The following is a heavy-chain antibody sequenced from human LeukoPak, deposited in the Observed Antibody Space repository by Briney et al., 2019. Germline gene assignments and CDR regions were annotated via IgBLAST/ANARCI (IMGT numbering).Heavy chain of an antibody. CDR2: ISYDGSNK. CDR1: GFSFKGHG. J-gene: IGHJ4*02. V-gene: IGHV3-30*18. D-gene: IGHD5-12*01. CDR3: AKDGSGYDGALDY. Sequence: PGRSLRVSCAASGFSFKGHGMDWVCKAPGKGLDWMAVISYDGSNKYYADSVMGRSTISRDNSKNTLYLQMNSLRAEDTAVYYCAKDGSGYDGALDYWGQGTLVTVSS.